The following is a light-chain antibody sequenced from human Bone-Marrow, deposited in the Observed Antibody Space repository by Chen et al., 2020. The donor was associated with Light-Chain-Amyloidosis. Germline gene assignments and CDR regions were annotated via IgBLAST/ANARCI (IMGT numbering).Light chain of an antibody. CDR1: SGSIATNY. V-gene: IGLV6-57*01. CDR2: EDD. Sequence: NFMLTQPHSVSESPGTTGIISCTRSSGSIATNYVQWYQQLPGSSATTVIYEDDQSPSGVPARFSGSINRSSNSASLTISGLKTEDGADYYCQSYQGSSQGVFGGGTKLTVL. CDR3: QSYQGSSQGV. J-gene: IGLJ3*02.